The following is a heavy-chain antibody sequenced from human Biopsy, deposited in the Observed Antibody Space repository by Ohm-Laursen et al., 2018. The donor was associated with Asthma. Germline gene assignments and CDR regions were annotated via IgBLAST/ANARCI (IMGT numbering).Heavy chain of an antibody. V-gene: IGHV3-33*01. CDR2: IWYDGRKK. J-gene: IGHJ6*02. D-gene: IGHD6-6*01. CDR3: ARKIAARGGMGV. Sequence: SLRLSCAAPRFTYGMHWVRQAPGKGLEWVSFIWYDGRKKTYADSVKGRFTISRDNSKNTLYLQMNSLRAGDTAVYYCARKIAARGGMGVWGQGTTVTVSS. CDR1: RFTYG.